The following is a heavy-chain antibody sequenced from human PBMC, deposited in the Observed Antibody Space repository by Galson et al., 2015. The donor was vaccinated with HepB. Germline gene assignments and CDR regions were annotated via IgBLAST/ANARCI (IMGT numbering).Heavy chain of an antibody. V-gene: IGHV3-15*01. CDR3: TVPSVARANYYYYYGMDV. Sequence: SLRLSCAASGFTFSNAWMSWVRQAPGKGLEWVGRIKSKTDGGTTDYAAPVKGRFTISRDDSKNTLYLQMNSLKTEDTAVYYCTVPSVARANYYYYYGMDVWGQGTTVTVSS. CDR2: IKSKTDGGTT. J-gene: IGHJ6*02. CDR1: GFTFSNAW. D-gene: IGHD5-12*01.